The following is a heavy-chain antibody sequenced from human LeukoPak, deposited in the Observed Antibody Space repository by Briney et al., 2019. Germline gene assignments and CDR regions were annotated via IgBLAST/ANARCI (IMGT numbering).Heavy chain of an antibody. D-gene: IGHD3-22*01. Sequence: GGSLRLSCAASGFIFNNYGLTWVRQAPGKGLEWVSAISNDGGGTNYADFVKGRFTISRDNSKNTLFLQMNSLRAEGTALYYCAKGSSGYFADLWGQGTLVTVSS. CDR3: AKGSSGYFADL. CDR2: ISNDGGGT. CDR1: GFIFNNYG. J-gene: IGHJ5*02. V-gene: IGHV3-23*01.